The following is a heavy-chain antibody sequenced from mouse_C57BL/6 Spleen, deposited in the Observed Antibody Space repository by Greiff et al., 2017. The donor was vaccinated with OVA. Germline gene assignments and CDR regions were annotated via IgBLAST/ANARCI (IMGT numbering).Heavy chain of an antibody. CDR3: ARGGGIPADFDV. Sequence: QVQLKQSGAELARPGASVKMSCKASGYTFTSYTMHWVKQRPGQGLEWIGYINPSSGYTKYNQKFKDKATLTADKSSSTAYMQLSSLTSEDSAVYYCARGGGIPADFDVWGTGTTVTVSS. CDR1: GYTFTSYT. J-gene: IGHJ1*03. V-gene: IGHV1-4*01. CDR2: INPSSGYT.